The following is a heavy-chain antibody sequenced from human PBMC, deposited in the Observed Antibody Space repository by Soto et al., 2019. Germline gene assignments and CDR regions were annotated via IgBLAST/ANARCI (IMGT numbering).Heavy chain of an antibody. CDR2: IKQDGSEK. J-gene: IGHJ6*03. CDR3: ARGPPIEYSSPIGPYYYYYMDV. V-gene: IGHV3-7*01. CDR1: GFTFSSYW. Sequence: GGSLRLSCAASGFTFSSYWMSWVRQAPGKGLEWVANIKQDGSEKYYVDSVKGRFTISRDNAKNSLYLQMNSLRAEDTAVYYCARGPPIEYSSPIGPYYYYYMDVWGKGTTVTVSS. D-gene: IGHD6-6*01.